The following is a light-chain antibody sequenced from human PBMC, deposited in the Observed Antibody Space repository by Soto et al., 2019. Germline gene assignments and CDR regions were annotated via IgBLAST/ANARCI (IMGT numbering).Light chain of an antibody. CDR2: VAS. V-gene: IGKV1-9*01. J-gene: IGKJ4*01. CDR3: QQLDSYPLT. Sequence: DIQLTQSPSFLSASVGDRDTLTCRASQDISTYLAWYQQKPGKAPNLLIYVASTLQDGVPSRFSGTGSGTEFTLTITNLQPADFATYYCQQLDSYPLTFGGGTEVEIK. CDR1: QDISTY.